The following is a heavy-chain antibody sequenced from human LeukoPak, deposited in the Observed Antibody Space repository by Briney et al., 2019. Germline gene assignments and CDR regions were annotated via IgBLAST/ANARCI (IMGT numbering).Heavy chain of an antibody. CDR2: ISSSGSTI. J-gene: IGHJ4*02. D-gene: IGHD4-17*01. CDR1: GFTFNIYS. V-gene: IGHV3-48*04. CDR3: AREKYGDYVGDY. Sequence: PGGSLRLSCAVSGFTFNIYSMNWVRQAPGKGLEWVSYISSSGSTIYYADSVKGRFTISRDNAKNSLYLQMNSLRAEDTAVYYCAREKYGDYVGDYWGQGTLVTVSS.